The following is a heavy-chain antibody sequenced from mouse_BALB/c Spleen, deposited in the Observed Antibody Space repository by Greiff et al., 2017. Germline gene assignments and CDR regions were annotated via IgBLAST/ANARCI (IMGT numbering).Heavy chain of an antibody. D-gene: IGHD3-3*01. CDR1: GFSLTGYG. CDR3: ARPSANSYWYFEV. V-gene: IGHV2-6-7*01. J-gene: IGHJ1*01. CDR2: IWGDGST. Sequence: VNVVESGPGLVAPSQSLSITCTVSGFSLTGYGVNWVRQPPGKGLEWLGMIWGDGSTDYNSALKSRLSISKDNSKSQVFLKMNSLQTDDTARYYCARPSANSYWYFEVWGAGTTVTVSS.